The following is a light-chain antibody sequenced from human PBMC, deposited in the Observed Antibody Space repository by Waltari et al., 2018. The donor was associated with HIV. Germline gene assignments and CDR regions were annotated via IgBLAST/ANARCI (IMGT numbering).Light chain of an antibody. CDR1: KNNVDHQG. Sequence: QAGLTQPPSMSKDLRQTATLTCTGDKNNVDHQGAAWLKHRQGHPPKLLFYRNNNRPTGIPDRFSAFRSGNTASLNISGLLADDEADYFCAAWDTSLGGWVCGGGTQLTVL. J-gene: IGLJ3*02. CDR2: RNN. CDR3: AAWDTSLGGWV. V-gene: IGLV10-54*04.